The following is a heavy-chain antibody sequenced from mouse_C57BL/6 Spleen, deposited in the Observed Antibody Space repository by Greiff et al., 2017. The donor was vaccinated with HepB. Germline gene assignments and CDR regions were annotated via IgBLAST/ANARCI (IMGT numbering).Heavy chain of an antibody. Sequence: QVQLKQPGAELVKPGASVKLSCKASGYTFTSYWMHWVKQRPGQGLEWIGMIHPNSGSTNYNEKFKSKATLTVDKSSSTAYVQLSSLTSEDSAVYYCARADGYGDFDYWGQGTTLTVSS. CDR2: IHPNSGST. D-gene: IGHD2-3*01. J-gene: IGHJ2*01. V-gene: IGHV1-64*01. CDR3: ARADGYGDFDY. CDR1: GYTFTSYW.